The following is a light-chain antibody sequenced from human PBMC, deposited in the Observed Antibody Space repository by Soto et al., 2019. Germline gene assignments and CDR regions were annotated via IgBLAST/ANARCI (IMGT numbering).Light chain of an antibody. CDR2: GVS. Sequence: EIVMTQSPATLSVSPGERATLSCRASQNVDSNLAWYQQKPGQAPRLLIYGVSTRATGIPARFSGSGSGTEFTLTISSLQSEDFAVYYCQQSGTFGQGTKV. V-gene: IGKV3D-15*01. J-gene: IGKJ1*01. CDR3: QQSGT. CDR1: QNVDSN.